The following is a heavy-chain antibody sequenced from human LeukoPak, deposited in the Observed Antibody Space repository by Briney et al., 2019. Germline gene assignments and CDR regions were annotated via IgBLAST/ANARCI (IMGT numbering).Heavy chain of an antibody. CDR3: ARDSTFLLWFRVLDY. CDR2: IKQDGSEK. Sequence: PGGSLRLSCAASGFSFSNSWMSWVRQAPGKGLEWVANIKQDGSEKSYVDSVKGRFTISRDNARNSLFLQMNSLRAEDTAVYYCARDSTFLLWFRVLDYWGQGTLVTVSS. CDR1: GFSFSNSW. J-gene: IGHJ4*02. D-gene: IGHD3-10*01. V-gene: IGHV3-7*01.